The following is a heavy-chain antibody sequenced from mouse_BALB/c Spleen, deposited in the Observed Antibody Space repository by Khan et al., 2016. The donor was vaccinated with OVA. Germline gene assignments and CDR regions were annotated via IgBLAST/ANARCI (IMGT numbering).Heavy chain of an antibody. J-gene: IGHJ4*01. CDR3: SRDGSRYNYAMDY. Sequence: EVQLVESGPGLVKPSQSLSLTCTVTGYSITSDYAWNWIRQFPGNKLEWMGYLSYSGSTNYNPALKSRISITRATSKHQFFLQFNSVTTEDTATYYCSRDGSRYNYAMDYWGQGTSVTVSS. V-gene: IGHV3-2*02. CDR2: LSYSGST. D-gene: IGHD2-3*01. CDR1: GYSITSDYA.